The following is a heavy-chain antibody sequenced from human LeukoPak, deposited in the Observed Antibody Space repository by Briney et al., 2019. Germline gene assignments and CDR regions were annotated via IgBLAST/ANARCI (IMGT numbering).Heavy chain of an antibody. J-gene: IGHJ4*02. CDR3: ARDWYYYDSSGYYYALRY. Sequence: SVKVSCKASGGTFSSYAISWVRQAPGQGLEWMGGIIPIFGTANYAQKFQGRVTITADESTSTAYLELSSLRSEDAAVYYCARDWYYYDSSGYYYALRYWGQGTLVTVSS. D-gene: IGHD3-22*01. CDR2: IIPIFGTA. CDR1: GGTFSSYA. V-gene: IGHV1-69*13.